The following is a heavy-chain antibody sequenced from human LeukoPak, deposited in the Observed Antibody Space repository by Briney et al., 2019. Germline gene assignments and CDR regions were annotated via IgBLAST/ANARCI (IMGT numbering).Heavy chain of an antibody. V-gene: IGHV1-2*02. Sequence: ASVKVSCKASGYAFSAYYMHWVRQAPGQGLEWMGWLNPQTGDTHFAQKFQGRVTMTRDTSISTAYMELSRLRSDDTAVYYCARDSSGWFVWGQGTLVTVSS. CDR3: ARDSSGWFV. J-gene: IGHJ4*02. CDR2: LNPQTGDT. CDR1: GYAFSAYY. D-gene: IGHD6-19*01.